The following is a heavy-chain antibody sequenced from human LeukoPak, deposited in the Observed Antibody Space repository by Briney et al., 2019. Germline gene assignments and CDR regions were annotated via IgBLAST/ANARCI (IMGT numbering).Heavy chain of an antibody. J-gene: IGHJ4*02. CDR3: GRDQLQYYFDY. CDR2: IYTSGST. V-gene: IGHV4-4*07. D-gene: IGHD4-11*01. Sequence: SETPSLTCTVSGGSISSYYWSWIPQPAGKGLEWIGRIYTSGSTNYNPSIKSRVTISVDKSKNQFSLKPRSVTAADTAGYYCGRDQLQYYFDYWGQGTLV. CDR1: GGSISSYY.